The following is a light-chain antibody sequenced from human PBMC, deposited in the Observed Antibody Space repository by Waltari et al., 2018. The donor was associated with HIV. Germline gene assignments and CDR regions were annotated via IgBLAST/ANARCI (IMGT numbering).Light chain of an antibody. CDR2: EDR. Sequence: SYVVTQTPPVSVATGQTARITCAGDDIGSERVHWYQQKPGQAPVLVVYEDRDRPSVIPERFPGSNSGNTATLTITRVEAGEEADYYCQVWESGGDIVFFGGGTKLTVL. J-gene: IGLJ2*01. CDR3: QVWESGGDIVF. V-gene: IGLV3-21*02. CDR1: DIGSER.